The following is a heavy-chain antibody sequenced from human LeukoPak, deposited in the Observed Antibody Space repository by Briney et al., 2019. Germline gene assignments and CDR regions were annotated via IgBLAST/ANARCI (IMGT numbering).Heavy chain of an antibody. V-gene: IGHV4-38-2*02. D-gene: IGHD1-26*01. J-gene: IGHJ4*02. CDR2: IYHSGST. Sequence: PSVTLSFTCTGYTFSINGGYYWRWTRQPPGKGLEWIGSIYHSGSTYYNLSLKSRVTISVDTSKNQFALKLSSVTAADAAVYYCARGIPGGNWGQGTLVIVSS. CDR1: TFSINGGYY. CDR3: ARGIPGGN.